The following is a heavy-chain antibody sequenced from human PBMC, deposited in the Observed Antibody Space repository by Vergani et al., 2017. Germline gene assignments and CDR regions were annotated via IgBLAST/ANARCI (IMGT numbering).Heavy chain of an antibody. J-gene: IGHJ4*02. CDR1: GFSIGTSFY. Sequence: QVQLQESGPRLVRPSETLSLTCSVSGFSIGTSFYWGWIRQPPEKGLEWIGSIYYTGRTYSTPSLRSRLTLSIDTSKNQFSLDLTSVTDADTAIYFCVRGGDNGSRGTGVFDHWGQGTLAIVSS. CDR2: IYYTGRT. CDR3: VRGGDNGSRGTGVFDH. D-gene: IGHD5-12*01. V-gene: IGHV4-38-2*02.